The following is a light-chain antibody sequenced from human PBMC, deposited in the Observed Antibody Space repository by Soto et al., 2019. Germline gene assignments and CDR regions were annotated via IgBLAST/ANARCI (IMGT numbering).Light chain of an antibody. CDR2: EDN. CDR3: QSYDSSNQGV. J-gene: IGLJ2*01. Sequence: NFMLTQPHSVSESPGKTVTISCTRSSDSIASNYVQWYQQRPGSSPTIVIYEDNQRPSGVPDRFSGSIDSSSNSASLTISGLKTEDEADYYCQSYDSSNQGVFGGGTKLTVL. V-gene: IGLV6-57*01. CDR1: SDSIASNY.